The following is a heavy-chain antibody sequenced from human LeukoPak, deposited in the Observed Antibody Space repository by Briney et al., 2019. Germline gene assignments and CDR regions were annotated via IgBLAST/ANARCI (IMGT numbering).Heavy chain of an antibody. D-gene: IGHD3-3*01. CDR1: GYTFTSYD. Sequence: ASVKVSCKASGYTFTSYDINWVRQATGQGLEWMGWMNPNSGNTGYAQKFQGRVTMTRNTSISTAYMELSSLRSEDTAVYYCARTTDDFWSDYYTSLTNYYYYYMDVRGKGTTVTVSS. J-gene: IGHJ6*03. CDR2: MNPNSGNT. CDR3: ARTTDDFWSDYYTSLTNYYYYYMDV. V-gene: IGHV1-8*01.